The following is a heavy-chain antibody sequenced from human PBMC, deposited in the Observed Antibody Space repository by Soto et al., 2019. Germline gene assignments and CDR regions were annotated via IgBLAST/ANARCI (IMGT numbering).Heavy chain of an antibody. CDR2: IWYDGSNK. V-gene: IGHV3-33*01. CDR3: ARDSAAAGPDY. D-gene: IGHD6-13*01. Sequence: LRLSCAASGFTFSSYVMHWVCQAPGKGLEWVAVIWYDGSNKYYADSVKGRFTISRDNSKNTLYLQMNSLRAEDTAVYYCARDSAAAGPDYWGQGTLVTVSS. J-gene: IGHJ4*02. CDR1: GFTFSSYV.